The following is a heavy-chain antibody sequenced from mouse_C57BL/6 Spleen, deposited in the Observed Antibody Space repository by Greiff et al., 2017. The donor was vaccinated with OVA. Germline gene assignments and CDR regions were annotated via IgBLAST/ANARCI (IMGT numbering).Heavy chain of an antibody. D-gene: IGHD2-3*01. CDR3: TRCYAGYYYFDY. V-gene: IGHV1-15*01. Sequence: QVQLQQSGAELVRPGASVTLSCKASGYTFTDYEMHWVKQTPVHGLEWIGAIDPEAGGTAYTQKFKGKAILTADKSSSTAYLQLRSLPSEDSAVYYCTRCYAGYYYFDYWGQGTTLTVSS. CDR2: IDPEAGGT. J-gene: IGHJ2*01. CDR1: GYTFTDYE.